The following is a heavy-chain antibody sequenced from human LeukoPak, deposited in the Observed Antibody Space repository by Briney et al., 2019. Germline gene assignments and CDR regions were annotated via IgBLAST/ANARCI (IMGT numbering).Heavy chain of an antibody. Sequence: PGGSLRLSCAASGFTFISYWMHWVRQAPGKGLMWVSRMKSDGSSTSCADSVKGRFTISIDNAKNTLYLQMNSLRAEDTAVYYCAVRQGGSYTGESDYWGQGTLVTVSS. D-gene: IGHD3-10*01. CDR2: MKSDGSST. CDR3: AVRQGGSYTGESDY. V-gene: IGHV3-74*01. CDR1: GFTFISYW. J-gene: IGHJ4*02.